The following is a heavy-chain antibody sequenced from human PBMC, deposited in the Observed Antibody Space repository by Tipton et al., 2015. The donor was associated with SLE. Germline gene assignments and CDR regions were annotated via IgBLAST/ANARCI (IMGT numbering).Heavy chain of an antibody. Sequence: TLSLTCTVSGGSINSYYWSWIRQPPGKGLEWIGYIYYSGSTNYNPSLKSRVTISVDTSKNQFSLKLSSVTAADTAVYYCARDEWLQLGYYYGMDVWGQGTTVTVSS. CDR3: ARDEWLQLGYYYGMDV. D-gene: IGHD5-24*01. CDR1: GGSINSYY. CDR2: IYYSGST. J-gene: IGHJ6*02. V-gene: IGHV4-59*01.